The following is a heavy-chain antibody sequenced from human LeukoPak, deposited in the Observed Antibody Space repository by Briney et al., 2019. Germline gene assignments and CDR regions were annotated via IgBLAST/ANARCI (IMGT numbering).Heavy chain of an antibody. CDR2: ISGSGGST. J-gene: IGHJ6*02. D-gene: IGHD1-26*01. CDR1: GFTFSSYA. CDR3: ARGAGSYYYGMDV. V-gene: IGHV3-23*01. Sequence: PGGPLRLSCAASGFTFSSYAMSWVRQAPGKGLEWVSAISGSGGSTYYADSVKGRFTISRDNSKNTLYLQMNSLRAEDTAVYYCARGAGSYYYGMDVWGQGTTVTVSS.